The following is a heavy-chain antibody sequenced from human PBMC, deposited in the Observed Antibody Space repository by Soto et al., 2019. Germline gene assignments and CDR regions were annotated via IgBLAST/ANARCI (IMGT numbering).Heavy chain of an antibody. J-gene: IGHJ4*02. V-gene: IGHV4-59*01. Sequence: SETLSLTCTVSEGSIRGYYWSWIRQPPGKGLEWIGYFHYTGISNYNSSLKSRVTMSLDTSKNQFSLKLSSGSAADTAIYYCARGASNWQYFDYWGQGALVTVSS. CDR3: ARGASNWQYFDY. D-gene: IGHD4-4*01. CDR2: FHYTGIS. CDR1: EGSIRGYY.